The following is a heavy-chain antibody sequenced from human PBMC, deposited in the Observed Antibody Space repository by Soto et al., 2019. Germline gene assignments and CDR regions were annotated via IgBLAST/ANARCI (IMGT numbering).Heavy chain of an antibody. CDR2: ISGSGGST. CDR3: ARGHDFWSGYPNAFDI. Sequence: SGGSLRLSCAASGFTFSNYAMSWVRRAPGKGLEWVSAISGSGGSTYYADSVKGRFTISRDNSKNTLYLQMNSLRAEDTAVYYCARGHDFWSGYPNAFDIWGQGTMVTVSS. J-gene: IGHJ3*02. CDR1: GFTFSNYA. V-gene: IGHV3-23*01. D-gene: IGHD3-3*01.